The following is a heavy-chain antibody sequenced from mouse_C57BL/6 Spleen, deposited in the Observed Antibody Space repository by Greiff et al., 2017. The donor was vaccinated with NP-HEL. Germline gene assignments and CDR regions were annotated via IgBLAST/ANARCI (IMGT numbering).Heavy chain of an antibody. CDR1: GYAFSSSW. Sequence: VQLQQSGPELVKPGASVKISCKASGYAFSSSWMNWVKQRPGKGLEWIGRIYPGDGDTNYNGKFKGKATLTANKSSSTAYMQLISLTSEDSAVYVCARSYYGNSGYAMDYWGQGTSVTVSS. D-gene: IGHD2-10*01. V-gene: IGHV1-82*01. CDR3: ARSYYGNSGYAMDY. CDR2: IYPGDGDT. J-gene: IGHJ4*01.